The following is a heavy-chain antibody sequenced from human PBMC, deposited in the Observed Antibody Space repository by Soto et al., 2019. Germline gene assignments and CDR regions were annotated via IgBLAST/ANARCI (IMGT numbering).Heavy chain of an antibody. CDR2: IYYSGST. J-gene: IGHJ6*02. CDR1: GGSISSGGYY. D-gene: IGHD4-17*01. V-gene: IGHV4-31*03. Sequence: SETLSLTCTVSGGSISSGGYYWSWIRQHPGKGLEWIGYIYYSGSTYYNPSLKRRVTISVDTSKNQFSLKLSSVTAADTAVYYCARDRPPHGDYVGYYYGMDVWGQGTTVTVSS. CDR3: ARDRPPHGDYVGYYYGMDV.